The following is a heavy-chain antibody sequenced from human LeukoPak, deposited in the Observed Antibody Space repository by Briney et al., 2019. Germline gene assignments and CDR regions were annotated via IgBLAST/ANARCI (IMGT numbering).Heavy chain of an antibody. CDR3: ASAHFYGDPEYNWFDP. CDR1: GGTFNSDA. J-gene: IGHJ5*02. CDR2: IIPIFGTP. V-gene: IGHV1-69*13. D-gene: IGHD4-17*01. Sequence: SVKVSCKASGGTFNSDAISWVRQAPGQGLEWMGGIIPIFGTPNYAQKFQGRVTITADESTSTAYMELSSLRSEDTAVYYCASAHFYGDPEYNWFDPWGQGTLVTVSS.